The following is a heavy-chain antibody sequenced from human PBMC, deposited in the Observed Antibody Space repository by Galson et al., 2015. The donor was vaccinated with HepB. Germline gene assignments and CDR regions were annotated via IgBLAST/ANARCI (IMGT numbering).Heavy chain of an antibody. CDR2: ISPHNRYT. V-gene: IGHV1-18*01. CDR1: GYTFSSYS. J-gene: IGHJ5*02. CDR3: ARNREWGWFDP. D-gene: IGHD3-3*01. Sequence: SVKVSCKASGYTFSSYSITWVRQAPGQGLEWVGWISPHNRYTNYTQNFQGRVTMTTETSTSTAYMELRSLRSDDTAVYYCARNREWGWFDPWGQGTLVTVSS.